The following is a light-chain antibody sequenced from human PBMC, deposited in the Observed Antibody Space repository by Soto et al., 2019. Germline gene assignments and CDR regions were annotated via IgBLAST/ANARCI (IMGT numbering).Light chain of an antibody. Sequence: QSALTQPHSVSGSPGQSVAISCTGTNSDVGAYNYVSWYQRHPGNAPKLIIHDVYERPSGVPDRFSASKSGNTASLTISGLQIEDEADYYCCSYVGSSTSVLFGGGTKVTVL. J-gene: IGLJ2*01. V-gene: IGLV2-11*01. CDR2: DVY. CDR3: CSYVGSSTSVL. CDR1: NSDVGAYNY.